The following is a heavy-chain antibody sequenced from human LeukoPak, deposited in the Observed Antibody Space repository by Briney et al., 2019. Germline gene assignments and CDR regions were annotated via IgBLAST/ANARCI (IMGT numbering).Heavy chain of an antibody. Sequence: SETLSLTCTVSGGSISSYYWSWLRQPPGKGLEWIGYIYYSGSTNYNPSLKSRVTISVDTSKNQFSLKLSSVTAADTAVYYCARLSTVTMVRGVINPDNWFDPWGQGTLVTVSS. J-gene: IGHJ5*02. CDR3: ARLSTVTMVRGVINPDNWFDP. CDR1: GGSISSYY. CDR2: IYYSGST. V-gene: IGHV4-59*08. D-gene: IGHD3-10*01.